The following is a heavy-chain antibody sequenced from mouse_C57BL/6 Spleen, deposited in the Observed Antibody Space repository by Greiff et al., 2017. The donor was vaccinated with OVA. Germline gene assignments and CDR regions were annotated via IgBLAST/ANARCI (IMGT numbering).Heavy chain of an antibody. CDR2: IYPGDGDT. CDR3: ARAGNYVDAMDY. V-gene: IGHV1-80*01. J-gene: IGHJ4*01. CDR1: GYAFSSYW. D-gene: IGHD2-1*01. Sequence: VQLVESGAELVKPGASVKISCKASGYAFSSYWMNWVKQRPGKGLEWIGQIYPGDGDTNYNGKFKGKATLTADKSSSTAYMQLSSLTSEDSAVYFCARAGNYVDAMDYWGQGTSVTVSS.